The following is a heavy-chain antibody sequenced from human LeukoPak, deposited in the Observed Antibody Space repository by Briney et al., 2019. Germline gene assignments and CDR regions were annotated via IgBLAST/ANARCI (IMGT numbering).Heavy chain of an antibody. CDR3: AKIQDIVVVVAAPFDP. Sequence: GGSLRLSCAASGFTFSDYYMSWIRQAPGKGLEWVSYISSSGSTIYYADPVKGRFTISRDNAKNSPYLQMNSLRAVDTAVYYCAKIQDIVVVVAAPFDPWGQGTLVTVSS. J-gene: IGHJ5*02. V-gene: IGHV3-11*01. D-gene: IGHD2-15*01. CDR1: GFTFSDYY. CDR2: ISSSGSTI.